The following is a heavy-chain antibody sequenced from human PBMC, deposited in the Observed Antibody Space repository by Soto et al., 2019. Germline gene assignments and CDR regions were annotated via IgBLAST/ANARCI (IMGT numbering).Heavy chain of an antibody. CDR3: AKDDDTSSHYSLLDF. CDR1: GFTFSHYG. J-gene: IGHJ4*02. CDR2: TWSGGRRE. V-gene: IGHV3-33*06. Sequence: QVQLVESGGGVVQPGTSLRLSCAASGFTFSHYGIHWFRQAPGKGLEWVAVTWSGGRREDYADSVRGRFTVSRDNSKTTVYLQMNSLRVEDTAVYYCAKDDDTSSHYSLLDFRGQGTLVTVSS. D-gene: IGHD3-22*01.